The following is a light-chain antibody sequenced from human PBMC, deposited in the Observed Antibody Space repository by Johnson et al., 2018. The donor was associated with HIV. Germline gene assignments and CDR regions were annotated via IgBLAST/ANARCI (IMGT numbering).Light chain of an antibody. Sequence: QSVLTQPPSVSAAPGQKVTISCSGGSSNIGNNYVSWYQQLPRAAPKLLIYENNKRPSGIPDRFSGSKSGTSATLGITGLQTGDEADYYCGTWDSSLSAYVFGTRTKVSVL. V-gene: IGLV1-51*02. CDR1: SSNIGNNY. J-gene: IGLJ1*01. CDR2: ENN. CDR3: GTWDSSLSAYV.